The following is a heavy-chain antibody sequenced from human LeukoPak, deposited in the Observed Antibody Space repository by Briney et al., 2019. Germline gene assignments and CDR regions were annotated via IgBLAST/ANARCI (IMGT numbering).Heavy chain of an antibody. D-gene: IGHD4-17*01. CDR3: AKDWATVTINYFDY. CDR1: GFTFSSYA. Sequence: GGSLRHSCVASGFTFSSYAMSWVRQAPGKGLEWVSAISGSGGSTYYADSVKGRFTISRDNSKNTLYLQMNSLRAEDTAVYYCAKDWATVTINYFDYWGQGTLVTVSS. V-gene: IGHV3-23*01. J-gene: IGHJ4*02. CDR2: ISGSGGST.